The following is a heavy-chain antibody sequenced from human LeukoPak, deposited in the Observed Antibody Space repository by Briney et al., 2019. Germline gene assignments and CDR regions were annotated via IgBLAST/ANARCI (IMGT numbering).Heavy chain of an antibody. CDR2: ISSSSSYI. J-gene: IGHJ4*02. CDR3: ARFDSVYCSSTSCYELDY. V-gene: IGHV3-21*01. CDR1: GFTFSSYS. D-gene: IGHD2-2*01. Sequence: PGGSLRLSCAASGFTFSSYSMNWVRQAPGKGLEWVSSISSSSSYIYYADSVKGRFTISRDNAKNSLYLQMNSLGAEDTAVYYCARFDSVYCSSTSCYELDYWGQGTLVTVSS.